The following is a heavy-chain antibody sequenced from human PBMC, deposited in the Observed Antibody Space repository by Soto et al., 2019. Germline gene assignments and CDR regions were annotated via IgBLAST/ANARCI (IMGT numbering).Heavy chain of an antibody. D-gene: IGHD6-19*01. J-gene: IGHJ6*02. Sequence: PGGSLRLSSAASGFTFSSYWMSWVRTAPGKGLEWVANIKQDGSEKYYVDSVKGRFTISRDNAKNSLYLQMNSLRAEDTAVYYCARDLWLVGYYYYGMDVWGQGTTVTVSS. CDR3: ARDLWLVGYYYYGMDV. CDR1: GFTFSSYW. CDR2: IKQDGSEK. V-gene: IGHV3-7*05.